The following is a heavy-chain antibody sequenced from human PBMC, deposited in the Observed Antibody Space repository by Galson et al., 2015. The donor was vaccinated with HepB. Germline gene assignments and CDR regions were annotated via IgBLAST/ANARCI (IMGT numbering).Heavy chain of an antibody. J-gene: IGHJ3*02. D-gene: IGHD6-19*01. Sequence: SLRLSCAASGFTFSSYAMHWVRQAPGKGLEWVAVISYDGSNKYYADSVKGRFTISRDNSKNTLYLQMNSLRAEDTAVYYCAGYGSGWPLGDAVDIWGQGTMVTVSS. CDR2: ISYDGSNK. CDR3: AGYGSGWPLGDAVDI. CDR1: GFTFSSYA. V-gene: IGHV3-30*04.